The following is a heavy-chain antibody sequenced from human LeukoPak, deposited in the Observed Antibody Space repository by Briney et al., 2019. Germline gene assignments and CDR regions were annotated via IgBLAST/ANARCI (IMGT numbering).Heavy chain of an antibody. Sequence: ASVKVSCKASGYTFTGYYMHWVRQAPGQGLEWMGWINPNSGGTNYAQKFQGRVTMTRDTSISTAYMELSRLRSDDTAVYYCARVPMGQLLRSYHMDVWGKGTTVTVSS. CDR3: ARVPMGQLLRSYHMDV. D-gene: IGHD2-15*01. V-gene: IGHV1-2*02. CDR1: GYTFTGYY. CDR2: INPNSGGT. J-gene: IGHJ6*03.